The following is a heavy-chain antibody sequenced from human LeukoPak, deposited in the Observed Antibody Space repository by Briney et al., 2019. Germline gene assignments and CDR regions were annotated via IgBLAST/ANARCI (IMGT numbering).Heavy chain of an antibody. CDR3: ARGHIWNAFDI. Sequence: ASVKVSCKASGGTFSSYAISWVRQAPGQGLEWMGRIIPILGIANYAQKFQGRVTITADKSTSTAYMELSSLRSEDTAVYYCARGHIWNAFDIWGQGTMVTVSS. CDR2: IIPILGIA. D-gene: IGHD1-1*01. V-gene: IGHV1-69*04. J-gene: IGHJ3*02. CDR1: GGTFSSYA.